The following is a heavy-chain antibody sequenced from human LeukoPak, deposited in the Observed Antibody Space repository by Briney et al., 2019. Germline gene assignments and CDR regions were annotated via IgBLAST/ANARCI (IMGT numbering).Heavy chain of an antibody. CDR1: GYTFTSYA. V-gene: IGHV1-2*02. CDR2: ITPSGGT. Sequence: ASVKVSCKASGYTFTSYAMHWVRQAPGQGLEWMGWITPSGGTNYTQKFQGRVAITRDTSITTAYMDLSRLTSDDAAVYYCARDRYGDGFAHFDYWGQGALVTVSS. J-gene: IGHJ4*02. CDR3: ARDRYGDGFAHFDY. D-gene: IGHD5-24*01.